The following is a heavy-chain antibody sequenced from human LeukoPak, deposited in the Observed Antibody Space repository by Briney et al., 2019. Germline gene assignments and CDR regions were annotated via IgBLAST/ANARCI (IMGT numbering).Heavy chain of an antibody. CDR2: MTSGSRFM. CDR3: AKFYDILTGYFDY. V-gene: IGHV3-21*04. CDR1: GFSFSSCA. D-gene: IGHD3-9*01. Sequence: GGSLRLSCAASGFSFSSCAMNWVRQAPGKGLEWVSSMTSGSRFMYYADSVKGRFTISRDNSKNTLYLQMNSLRAEDTAVYYCAKFYDILTGYFDYRGQGTLVTVSS. J-gene: IGHJ4*02.